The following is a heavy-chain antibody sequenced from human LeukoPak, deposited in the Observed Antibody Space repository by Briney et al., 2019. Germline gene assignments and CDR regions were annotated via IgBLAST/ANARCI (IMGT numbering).Heavy chain of an antibody. Sequence: SETLSLTCTVSGGSISSYYWSWIRQPPGKGLEWIGEINHSGSTNYNPSLKSRVTISVDTSKNQFSLKLSSVTAADTAVYYCARGLIAAHRDDYFDYWGQGTLVTVSS. CDR1: GGSISSYY. J-gene: IGHJ4*02. CDR2: INHSGST. D-gene: IGHD6-6*01. V-gene: IGHV4-34*01. CDR3: ARGLIAAHRDDYFDY.